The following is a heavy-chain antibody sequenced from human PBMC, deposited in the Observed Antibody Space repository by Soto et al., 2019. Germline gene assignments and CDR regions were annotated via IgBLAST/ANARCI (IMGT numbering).Heavy chain of an antibody. Sequence: SETLSLTCTVSGRSISSSNYHWGWIRQPPGKGLEWIGSMYYSGSAYYNPSLKSRVTIPVDTSKNQFSLKLPSVPAADTAVYHCARHVGNSPPGSWGQGTLVTVSS. J-gene: IGHJ4*02. CDR3: ARHVGNSPPGS. V-gene: IGHV4-39*01. CDR2: MYYSGSA. D-gene: IGHD1-26*01. CDR1: GRSISSSNYH.